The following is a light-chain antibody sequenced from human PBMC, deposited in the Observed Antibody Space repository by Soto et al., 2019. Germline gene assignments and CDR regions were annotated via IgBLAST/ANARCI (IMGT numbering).Light chain of an antibody. J-gene: IGKJ1*01. V-gene: IGKV3-15*01. CDR1: QGINSH. CDR2: DAS. CDR3: QQYQKYWT. Sequence: EIVMTQSPSSLSLSPGERATISCRASQGINSHVAWYQQKPGQAPRLLIYDASTRATGIAARFSGSGSGTEFTLTISSLQSEDFAVYYCQQYQKYWTFGQGTKVDIK.